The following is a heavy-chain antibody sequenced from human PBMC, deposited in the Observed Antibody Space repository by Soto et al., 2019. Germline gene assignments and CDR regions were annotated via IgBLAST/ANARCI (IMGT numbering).Heavy chain of an antibody. D-gene: IGHD1-26*01. CDR2: IYYSGST. J-gene: IGHJ5*02. CDR1: GGFIISDY. CDR3: ARDLSRPWELLGGNWFDP. Sequence: PSETLSLTCTVSGGFIISDYWIWIRQPPGQGLEWIGYIYYSGSTNYNPSLKSRVTISVDTSKNQFSLKLSSVTAADTAVYYCARDLSRPWELLGGNWFDPWGQGTLVTVSS. V-gene: IGHV4-59*01.